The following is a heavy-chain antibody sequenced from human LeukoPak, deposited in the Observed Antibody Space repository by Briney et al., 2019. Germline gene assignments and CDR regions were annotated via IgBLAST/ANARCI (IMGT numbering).Heavy chain of an antibody. Sequence: GGSLRLSCAASGFTFHDYAMHWVRHAPGKGLEWVSLISGDGGSTYYADSVKGRFTISRENSKNSLYLQMNSLRTEDTALYYCAKEMATNAFDIWGQGTMVTVSS. CDR2: ISGDGGST. CDR1: GFTFHDYA. J-gene: IGHJ3*02. V-gene: IGHV3-43*02. CDR3: AKEMATNAFDI. D-gene: IGHD5-12*01.